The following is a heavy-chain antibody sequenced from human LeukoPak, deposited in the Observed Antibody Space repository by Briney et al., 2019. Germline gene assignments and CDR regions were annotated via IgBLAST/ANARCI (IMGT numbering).Heavy chain of an antibody. J-gene: IGHJ4*02. D-gene: IGHD5-18*01. CDR1: GFTFSRTA. Sequence: GGSLRLSCAASGFTFSRTAMSWVRQAPGKGLEWVATINAVAFTTTYSDSVKGRFTISRDNSRNTLSLQMNSLRADDTAIYYCAKALGYPAYYFDSWGQGALVTVSS. CDR3: AKALGYPAYYFDS. V-gene: IGHV3-23*01. CDR2: INAVAFTT.